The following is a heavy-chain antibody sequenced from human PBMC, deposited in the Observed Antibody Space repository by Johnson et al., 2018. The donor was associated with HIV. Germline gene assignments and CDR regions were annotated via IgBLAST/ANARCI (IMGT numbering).Heavy chain of an antibody. CDR1: GFTVSSNY. V-gene: IGHV3-23*04. D-gene: IGHD6-6*01. J-gene: IGHJ3*02. Sequence: EQLVESGGGLVQPGGSLRLSCAASGFTVSSNYMSWVRQAPGKGLEWVSGISGSGGSTYYADSVKGRFTISRDNSKNTLYVQMNSLRAEDTAVYYCAREGRAARLAAFDIWGQGTMVTVSS. CDR3: AREGRAARLAAFDI. CDR2: ISGSGGST.